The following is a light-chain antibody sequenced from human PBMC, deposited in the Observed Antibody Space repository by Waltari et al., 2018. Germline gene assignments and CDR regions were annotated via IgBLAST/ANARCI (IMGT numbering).Light chain of an antibody. CDR2: DAS. CDR3: QHRSHWPL. CDR1: QHLSSN. J-gene: IGKJ4*01. Sequence: IVLTQSPATLTLSPGDRATLSCKPSQHLSSNVVGYQQKPGQPPSLVIFDASKRASGIPARFSGSGSGTDFTLTINSLEPEDFAVYYCQHRSHWPLFGGGTKIEIK. V-gene: IGKV3-11*01.